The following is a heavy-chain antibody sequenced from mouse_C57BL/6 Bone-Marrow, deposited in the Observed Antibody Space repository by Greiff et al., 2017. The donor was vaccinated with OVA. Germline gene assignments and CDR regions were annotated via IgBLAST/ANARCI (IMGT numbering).Heavy chain of an antibody. CDR3: ARGGYHAAWFAY. Sequence: EVQLQESGPELVKPGASVKIPCKASGYTFTDYNMDWVKQSHGKSLEWIGDINPNNGGTIYNQKFKGKATLTVDKSSSTAYMELRSLTSEDTAVYYCARGGYHAAWFAYWGQGTLVTVSA. D-gene: IGHD2-2*01. CDR2: INPNNGGT. V-gene: IGHV1-18*01. J-gene: IGHJ3*01. CDR1: GYTFTDYN.